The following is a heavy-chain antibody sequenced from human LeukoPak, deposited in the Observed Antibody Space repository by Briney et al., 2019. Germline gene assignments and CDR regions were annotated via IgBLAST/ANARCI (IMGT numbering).Heavy chain of an antibody. J-gene: IGHJ6*03. CDR2: IYTSGST. CDR3: ARDRRVIAAASWVPYYYYYYMDV. CDR1: GYSISSGSYY. D-gene: IGHD6-13*01. Sequence: SETLSLTCTVSGYSISSGSYYWSWIRQPAGKGLEWIGRIYTSGSTNYNPSLKSRVTISVDTSKNQFSLKLSSVTAADTAVYYCARDRRVIAAASWVPYYYYYYMDVWGKGTTVTISS. V-gene: IGHV4-61*02.